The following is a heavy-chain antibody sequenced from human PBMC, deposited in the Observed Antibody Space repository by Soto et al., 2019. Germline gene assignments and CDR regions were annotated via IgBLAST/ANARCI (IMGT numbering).Heavy chain of an antibody. CDR1: GFTFDDYA. V-gene: IGHV3-9*01. CDR2: ISWNSGSI. Sequence: SLRLSCAASGFTFDDYAMHWVRQAPGKGLEWVSGISWNSGSIGYADSVKGRFTISRDNAKNSLYLQMNSLRAEDTALYFCAKDGELYDFWSGYYFDYRGQRALVTVSS. D-gene: IGHD3-3*01. J-gene: IGHJ4*02. CDR3: AKDGELYDFWSGYYFDY.